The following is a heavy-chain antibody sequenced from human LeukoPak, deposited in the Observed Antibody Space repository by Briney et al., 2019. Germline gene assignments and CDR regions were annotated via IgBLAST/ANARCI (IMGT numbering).Heavy chain of an antibody. V-gene: IGHV5-51*01. D-gene: IGHD3-22*01. Sequence: GESLKISCNGSGYSFTSYWIGWVRQMPGKGLEWMGIIYPGDSDTRYSPSFQGQVTISADKSISTAYLQWSSLKASDTAMYYCARAGYYYGSSGYYYFDYWGQGTLVTVSS. CDR3: ARAGYYYGSSGYYYFDY. J-gene: IGHJ4*02. CDR2: IYPGDSDT. CDR1: GYSFTSYW.